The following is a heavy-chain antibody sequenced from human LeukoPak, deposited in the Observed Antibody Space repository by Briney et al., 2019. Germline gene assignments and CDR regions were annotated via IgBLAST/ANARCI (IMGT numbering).Heavy chain of an antibody. Sequence: GGSLRLSCAASGFTFDDYGMSWVRQAPGKGLEWVSGINLNGGSTGYADSVKGRFTISRDNAKNSLYLQMNSLRAEDTAVYYCAKRGTANYYDNSGYFWAGDYWGQGTLVTVSS. V-gene: IGHV3-20*04. CDR3: AKRGTANYYDNSGYFWAGDY. CDR2: INLNGGST. D-gene: IGHD3-22*01. CDR1: GFTFDDYG. J-gene: IGHJ4*02.